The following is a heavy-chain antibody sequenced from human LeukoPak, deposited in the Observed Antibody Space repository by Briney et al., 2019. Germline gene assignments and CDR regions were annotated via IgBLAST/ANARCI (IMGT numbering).Heavy chain of an antibody. V-gene: IGHV3-9*01. CDR2: INWNSGNI. J-gene: IGHJ6*02. Sequence: GRSLRLSCAASGFTFDDYAMHWVRQAPGKGLEWVSSINWNSGNIGYADSMKGRFTISRDNAKNSLYLQMNSLRAEDTALYYCAKDRYNWNQDRGGAYYYYGMDVWGQGTTVTVSS. D-gene: IGHD1-20*01. CDR1: GFTFDDYA. CDR3: AKDRYNWNQDRGGAYYYYGMDV.